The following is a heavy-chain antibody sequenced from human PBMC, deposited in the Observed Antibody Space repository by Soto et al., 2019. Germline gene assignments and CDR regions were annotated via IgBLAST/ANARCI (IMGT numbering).Heavy chain of an antibody. J-gene: IGHJ2*01. D-gene: IGHD3-22*01. V-gene: IGHV1-69*06. Sequence: ASRKVSCQASEDNLRNYAISLVRQAPGQGLEWMREIIPNFGKGNNAQKIQGRDTITADTSANTVYLELSRLRSEDTAVYYCSSTKYDSSDYYYWYLGLWGRGTLVTVSS. CDR3: SSTKYDSSDYYYWYLGL. CDR1: EDNLRNYA. CDR2: IIPNFGKG.